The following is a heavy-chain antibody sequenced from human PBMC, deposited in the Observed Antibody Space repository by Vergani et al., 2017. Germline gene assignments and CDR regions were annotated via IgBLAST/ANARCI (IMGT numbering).Heavy chain of an antibody. J-gene: IGHJ4*02. CDR3: AIRVGVYVDY. D-gene: IGHD2-15*01. CDR1: GGSFSGYY. Sequence: QVQLQQWGAGLLKPSETLSLTCAVYGGSFSGYYWSWIRQPPGKGLEWIGEINHSGSTNYNPSLKSRVTISLDTSKNQFALKLSSVTDSYTAWYYFAIRVGVYVDYWGQGTLVTVSS. CDR2: INHSGST. V-gene: IGHV4-34*01.